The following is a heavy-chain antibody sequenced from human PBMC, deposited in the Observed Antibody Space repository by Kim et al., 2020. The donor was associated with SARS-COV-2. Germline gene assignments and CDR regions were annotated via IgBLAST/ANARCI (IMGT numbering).Heavy chain of an antibody. V-gene: IGHV5-51*01. D-gene: IGHD3-10*02. CDR3: ARVVFADSIYGVGAFDL. CDR1: GNTFTNYW. J-gene: IGHJ3*01. Sequence: GESLKISCKSSGNTFTNYWIAWVRQMPGKGLEWMGVIYGGDSETRYSPSFQGQVTISVDKSIRTAYLQWSSLKASDTAVYYCARVVFADSIYGVGAFDLWGQGTTVIVSS. CDR2: IYGGDSET.